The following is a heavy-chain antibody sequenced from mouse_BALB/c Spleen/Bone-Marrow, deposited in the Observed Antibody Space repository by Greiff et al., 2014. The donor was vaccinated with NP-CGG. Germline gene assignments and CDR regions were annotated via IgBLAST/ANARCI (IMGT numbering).Heavy chain of an antibody. CDR2: ILPGSGNT. J-gene: IGHJ2*01. CDR3: ARRLLYYFDY. CDR1: GYTFSSYW. V-gene: IGHV1-9*01. D-gene: IGHD1-2*01. Sequence: LVESGAELMKPGASAKISCKATGYTFSSYWIEWVKQRPGHGLEWIGEILPGSGNTNYNENFKGKATFTADTSSNTAYMQLSSLTSEDSAVYYCARRLLYYFDYWGQGTALTVSS.